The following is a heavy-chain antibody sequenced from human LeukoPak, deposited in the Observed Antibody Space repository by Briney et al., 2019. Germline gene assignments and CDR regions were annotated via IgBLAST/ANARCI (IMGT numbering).Heavy chain of an antibody. CDR1: GGSFSGYY. D-gene: IGHD2-15*01. CDR3: ARGGQWDCSGGSCFFGSRRSYYFDY. J-gene: IGHJ4*02. V-gene: IGHV4-34*01. CDR2: INHSGST. Sequence: PSETLSLTCAVYGGSFSGYYWSWIRQPPGKGLEWIGEINHSGSTNYNPSLKSRVTISVDTSKNQFSLKLSSVTAADTAVYYCARGGQWDCSGGSCFFGSRRSYYFDYWGQGTLVTVSS.